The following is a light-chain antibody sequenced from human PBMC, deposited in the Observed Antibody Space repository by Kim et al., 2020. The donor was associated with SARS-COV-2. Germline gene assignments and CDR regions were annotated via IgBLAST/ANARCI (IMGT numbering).Light chain of an antibody. J-gene: IGKJ2*01. Sequence: SVSPGERVTLSCRTSQSIDSNSAWFQQKPGQAPRLLISGASARATGIPARFSGSGSGTEFSLTISSLQSEDFAVYYCQQYHHWPYTFGQGTKLEI. CDR2: GAS. CDR1: QSIDSN. CDR3: QQYHHWPYT. V-gene: IGKV3-15*01.